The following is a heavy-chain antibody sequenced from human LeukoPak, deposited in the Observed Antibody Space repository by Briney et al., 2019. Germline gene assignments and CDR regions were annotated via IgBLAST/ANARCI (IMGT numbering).Heavy chain of an antibody. Sequence: PGGSLRLSCAASGFTFSNYGMHWVRQAPGKGLEWVAFIRYDGSNKYYADSVKGRFTISRDNSKNTLYLQMNSLRAEDTAVYYCARDSMTGGDYYDSSGYSVHFDYWGQGTLVTVSS. CDR2: IRYDGSNK. CDR1: GFTFSNYG. J-gene: IGHJ4*02. CDR3: ARDSMTGGDYYDSSGYSVHFDY. V-gene: IGHV3-30*02. D-gene: IGHD3-22*01.